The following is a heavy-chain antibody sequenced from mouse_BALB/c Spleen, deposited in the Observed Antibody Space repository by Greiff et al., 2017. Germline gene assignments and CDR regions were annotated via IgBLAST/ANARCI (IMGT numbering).Heavy chain of an antibody. V-gene: IGHV1-7*01. CDR3: ARWDYGNYSAWFAY. CDR1: GYTFTSYW. D-gene: IGHD2-1*01. Sequence: VQLQQSGAELAKPGASVKMSCKASGYTFTSYWMHWVKQRPGQGLEWIGYINPSTGYTEYNQKFKDKATLTADKSSSTAYMQLSSLTSEDSAVYYCARWDYGNYSAWFAYWGQGTLVTVSA. CDR2: INPSTGYT. J-gene: IGHJ3*01.